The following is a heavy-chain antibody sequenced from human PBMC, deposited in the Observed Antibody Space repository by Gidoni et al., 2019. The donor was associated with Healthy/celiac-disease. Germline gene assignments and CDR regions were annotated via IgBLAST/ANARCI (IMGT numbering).Heavy chain of an antibody. D-gene: IGHD6-19*01. J-gene: IGHJ6*02. CDR3: ARGGAVAGLYYDYYGMDV. CDR1: GYTFTSYD. Sequence: QVQLLQSGAEVTKPGASVKVSCKASGYTFTSYDINWVRQATGKGLEWMGWMKPNSGNTGYAQKFQGRVTMTRNTSISTAYMELSSLRAEDTAVDYCARGGAVAGLYYDYYGMDVWGQGTTVTVSS. CDR2: MKPNSGNT. V-gene: IGHV1-8*01.